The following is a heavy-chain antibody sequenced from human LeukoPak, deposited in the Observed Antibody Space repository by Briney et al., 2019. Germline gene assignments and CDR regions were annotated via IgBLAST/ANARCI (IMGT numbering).Heavy chain of an antibody. V-gene: IGHV3-11*04. CDR1: GFTFSDYY. D-gene: IGHD5-18*01. J-gene: IGHJ4*02. CDR2: ISSSGDTM. CDR3: VRDTVGYGAAFDY. Sequence: PGGSLRLSRAASGFTFSDYYMTWIRQAPGKGLEWISYISSSGDTMHYADSVKGRFTISRDNARNSLYLQMNSLRAEDTAVYYCVRDTVGYGAAFDYWGQGTLVTVSS.